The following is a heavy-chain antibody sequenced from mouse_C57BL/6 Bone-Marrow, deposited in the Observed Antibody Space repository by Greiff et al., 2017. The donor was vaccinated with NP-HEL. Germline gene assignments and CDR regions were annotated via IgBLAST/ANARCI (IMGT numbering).Heavy chain of an antibody. J-gene: IGHJ1*03. CDR3: ARRYYGSSTGYFDV. CDR1: GYTFTSYW. CDR2: IHPNSGST. Sequence: QVQLQQPGAELVKPGASVKLSCKASGYTFTSYWMHWVKQRPGQGLEWIGMIHPNSGSTNYNEKFKSKATMTVDKSSSTAYMQLSSLTSEVSAVYYCARRYYGSSTGYFDVWGTGTTVTVSS. V-gene: IGHV1-64*01. D-gene: IGHD1-1*01.